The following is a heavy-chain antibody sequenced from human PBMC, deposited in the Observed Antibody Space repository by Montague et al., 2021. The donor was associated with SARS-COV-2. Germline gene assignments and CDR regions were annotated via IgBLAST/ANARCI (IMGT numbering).Heavy chain of an antibody. CDR1: GDSVANNSAA. CDR3: AREQQWLGAVYYYYGMDV. D-gene: IGHD6-19*01. J-gene: IGHJ6*02. CDR2: TYHRSKWYN. V-gene: IGHV6-1*01. Sequence: CAISGDSVANNSAAWNWIRHSPSRGLDWLCRTYHRSKWYNDYAXXXKXXXTIYPDTSKNQFSLQLNSVTPEDTAVYYCAREQQWLGAVYYYYGMDVWGQVTTVTVS.